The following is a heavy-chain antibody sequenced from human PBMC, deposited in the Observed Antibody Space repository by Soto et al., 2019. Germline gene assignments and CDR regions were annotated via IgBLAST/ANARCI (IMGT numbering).Heavy chain of an antibody. Sequence: GESLKISCAASGFTFSNAWVNWVRQAPGKGLEWVGRIKSKTDGGTTDYAAPVKGRFTISRDDSENTLYLQMNSLKTEDTAVYYCTTDRRYDYVWGSYRSTYGMDVWGQGTTVTVSS. CDR2: IKSKTDGGTT. J-gene: IGHJ6*02. CDR1: GFTFSNAW. V-gene: IGHV3-15*07. D-gene: IGHD3-16*02. CDR3: TTDRRYDYVWGSYRSTYGMDV.